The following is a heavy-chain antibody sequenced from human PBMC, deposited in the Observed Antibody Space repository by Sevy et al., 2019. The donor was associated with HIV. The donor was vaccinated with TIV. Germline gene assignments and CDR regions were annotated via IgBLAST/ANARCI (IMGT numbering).Heavy chain of an antibody. CDR3: AKDRVWELGDAFDI. Sequence: GGSLRLSCAASGFTFSSYAMNWVRQAPGKGLEWVSGLSGSGGSTNYADSVKGQFTISRDNSKNTLYLQMSSLRAEDTAVYYCAKDRVWELGDAFDIWGQGTMVTVSS. CDR2: LSGSGGST. D-gene: IGHD6-13*01. V-gene: IGHV3-23*01. CDR1: GFTFSSYA. J-gene: IGHJ3*02.